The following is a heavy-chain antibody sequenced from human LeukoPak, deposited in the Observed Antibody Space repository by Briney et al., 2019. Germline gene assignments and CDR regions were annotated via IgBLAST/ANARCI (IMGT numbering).Heavy chain of an antibody. D-gene: IGHD2-21*02. Sequence: PSETLSLTCTVSGGSISSYYWSWIRQPPGKGLEWIGYIYYSGSTNYNPSLKSRVTISVDTSKNQFSLKLSSVTAADTAVYYCAREGSRSFYFDYWGQGTLVTVSS. J-gene: IGHJ4*02. CDR1: GGSISSYY. CDR2: IYYSGST. CDR3: AREGSRSFYFDY. V-gene: IGHV4-59*01.